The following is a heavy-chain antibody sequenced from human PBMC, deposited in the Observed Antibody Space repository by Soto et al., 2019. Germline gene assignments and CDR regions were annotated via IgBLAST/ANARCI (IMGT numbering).Heavy chain of an antibody. V-gene: IGHV4-30-4*01. CDR1: GGSISSGDYY. D-gene: IGHD2-2*01. J-gene: IGHJ5*02. Sequence: SETLSLTCTVSGGSISSGDYYWSWIRQPPGKGLEWIGYIYYSGSTYYNPSLKSRVTISVDTSKNQFSLKLSSVTAADTAVYYCARVCSSTSCYYARNNWFDPRGQGTLVTVSS. CDR3: ARVCSSTSCYYARNNWFDP. CDR2: IYYSGST.